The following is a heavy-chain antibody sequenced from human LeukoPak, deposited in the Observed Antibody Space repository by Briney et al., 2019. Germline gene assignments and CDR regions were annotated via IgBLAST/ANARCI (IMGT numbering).Heavy chain of an antibody. V-gene: IGHV3-30*18. CDR1: GFTFSSYG. Sequence: GGSLKLSCAASGFTFSSYGMHWVRQAPGKGLEWVTVISYDGSNKYNADSVKGRFTISRDNSKNTLYLQMNSLRAEDTAVYYCAKDQNVRRGGIAVTATDYWGQGTLVTVSS. CDR3: AKDQNVRRGGIAVTATDY. J-gene: IGHJ4*02. CDR2: ISYDGSNK. D-gene: IGHD6-19*01.